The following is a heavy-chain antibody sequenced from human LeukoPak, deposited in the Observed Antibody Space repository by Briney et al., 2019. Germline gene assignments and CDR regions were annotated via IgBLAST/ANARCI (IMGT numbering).Heavy chain of an antibody. V-gene: IGHV5-51*01. CDR2: IYPGDSDT. J-gene: IGHJ4*02. D-gene: IGHD1-26*01. CDR3: ARTPRAGWELEYFDY. Sequence: GESLKISCKGSGYSFTSYWIGWVRQMPGKGPEWMGIIYPGDSDTRYSPSFQGQVTISADKSISTAYLQWSSLKASDTAMYYCARTPRAGWELEYFDYWGQGTLVTVSS. CDR1: GYSFTSYW.